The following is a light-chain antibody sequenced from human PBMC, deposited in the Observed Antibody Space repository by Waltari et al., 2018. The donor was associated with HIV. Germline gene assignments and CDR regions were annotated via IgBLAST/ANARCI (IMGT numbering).Light chain of an antibody. Sequence: QSVLTQPPPASGTPGQRVTISCSGSSSNIGSNYVNWYRHLPGTAPELLMYRTNQRPAGAPDRFPASKSGTSASLAITGPQSEDEAHYYCAAWDDSLSRPVFGGGTRLTVL. J-gene: IGLJ3*02. CDR2: RTN. CDR1: SSNIGSNY. CDR3: AAWDDSLSRPV. V-gene: IGLV1-47*01.